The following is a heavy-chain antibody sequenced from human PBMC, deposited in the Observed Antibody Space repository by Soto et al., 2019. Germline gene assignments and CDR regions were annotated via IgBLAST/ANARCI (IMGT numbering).Heavy chain of an antibody. CDR3: ARGCRYSAYYYYYGMDV. V-gene: IGHV1-46*01. Sequence: QVQLVQSGAEVKKPGASVKVSCKASGYTFTIYYIHWVRQAPGQRLEWMGVINPSGAITTYAQRFQGRVTMTRDTSTSTVYMELSSLRSDDTAVYYCARGCRYSAYYYYYGMDVWGQGTTVTVSS. D-gene: IGHD2-15*01. CDR2: INPSGAIT. CDR1: GYTFTIYY. J-gene: IGHJ6*02.